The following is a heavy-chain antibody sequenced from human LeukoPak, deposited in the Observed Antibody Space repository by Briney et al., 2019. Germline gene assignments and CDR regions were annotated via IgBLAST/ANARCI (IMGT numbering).Heavy chain of an antibody. V-gene: IGHV4-59*08. D-gene: IGHD2-15*01. J-gene: IGHJ3*02. CDR3: ASKPCSGGSCYVDAFHI. CDR1: GGTISSYY. Sequence: SETLSLTCTVSGGTISSYYWSWIRQPPGKGPEWIGYIYYSGSTNYNPSLYSRVTISVDTSKNQFSLILSSVTAADTAVYYCASKPCSGGSCYVDAFHIWGQGTLVTVSS. CDR2: IYYSGST.